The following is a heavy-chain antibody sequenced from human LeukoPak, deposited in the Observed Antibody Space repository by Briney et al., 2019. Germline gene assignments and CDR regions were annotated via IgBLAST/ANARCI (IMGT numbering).Heavy chain of an antibody. Sequence: GRSLRLSCAASGFTFSSYGVSWIRQAPGKGLQWVSTISSSGSSTDYADSVKGRFTISRDNAKNTLYLQMNSLRAEDTAVYYCARVEVGYYYYMDVWGKGTTVTVSS. CDR3: ARVEVGYYYYMDV. J-gene: IGHJ6*03. D-gene: IGHD1-1*01. V-gene: IGHV3-23*01. CDR2: ISSSGSST. CDR1: GFTFSSYG.